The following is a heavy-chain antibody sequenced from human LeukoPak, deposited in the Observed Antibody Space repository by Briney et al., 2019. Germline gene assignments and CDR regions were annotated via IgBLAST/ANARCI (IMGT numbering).Heavy chain of an antibody. J-gene: IGHJ5*02. CDR2: FDPEDGET. CDR1: GITFSKNC. Sequence: VASVKVSCKASGITFSKNCISWVRQAPGKGLEWMGGFDPEDGETIYAQKFQGRVTMTEDTSTDTAYMELSSLRSEDTAVYYCATVRVSDCSSTSCYLTWFDPWGQGTLVTVSS. V-gene: IGHV1-24*01. D-gene: IGHD2-2*01. CDR3: ATVRVSDCSSTSCYLTWFDP.